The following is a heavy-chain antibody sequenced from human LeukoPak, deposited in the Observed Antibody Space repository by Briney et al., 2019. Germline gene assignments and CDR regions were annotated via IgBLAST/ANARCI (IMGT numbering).Heavy chain of an antibody. V-gene: IGHV4-61*02. D-gene: IGHD2-21*01. CDR2: IHRSGST. J-gene: IGHJ4*02. Sequence: SQTLSLTCTVSGGSISSGSYYWIWIPQPDGQGLEYSVRIHRSGSTNYHPSLKSRVTISVDTPKNQFSLKLSSVTAAGTAVYYCARSIAPGIGFDYWAQGTLVTVSS. CDR3: ARSIAPGIGFDY. CDR1: GGSISSGSYY.